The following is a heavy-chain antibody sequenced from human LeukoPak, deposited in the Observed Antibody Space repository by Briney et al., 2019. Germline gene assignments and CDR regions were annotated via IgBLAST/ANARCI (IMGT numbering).Heavy chain of an antibody. J-gene: IGHJ5*02. CDR2: ISGNGVTT. D-gene: IGHD4-17*01. CDR3: AIKSPSTETSPP. Sequence: PGGSLRLSCAASGFTFINYAMTWVRQAPGKGLEWVSGISGNGVTTYYADSVKGRFTISRDNSRNTPYLQMNSLRAEDTAVYYCAIKSPSTETSPPWGQGTLVTVSS. CDR1: GFTFINYA. V-gene: IGHV3-23*01.